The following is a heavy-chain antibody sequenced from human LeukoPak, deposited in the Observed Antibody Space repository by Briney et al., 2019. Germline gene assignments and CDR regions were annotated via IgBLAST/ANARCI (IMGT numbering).Heavy chain of an antibody. Sequence: HPGGSLRLSCAASGFTFRDYDMHWVRQVPGRGLEWVSAIGIGDDTHYPDSVKGRFTISRENAKNSLYLQMNTLRDGDTAVYYCIRGGIRVSGIDASDIWGQGTMVTVSS. J-gene: IGHJ3*02. CDR2: IGIGDDT. CDR3: IRGGIRVSGIDASDI. V-gene: IGHV3-13*01. D-gene: IGHD5/OR15-5a*01. CDR1: GFTFRDYD.